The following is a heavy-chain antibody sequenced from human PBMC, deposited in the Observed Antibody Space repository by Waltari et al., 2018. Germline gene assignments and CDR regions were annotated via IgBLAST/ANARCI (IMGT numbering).Heavy chain of an antibody. CDR3: ARETSEWFDP. Sequence: QVQLQESGPGLVKPSETLSLTCTVSGGSISSHYWSWIRQPPGKGLEWIGYIYYSGSTNYSHSLKSRVTISVDTSKNQFSLKLSSVTAADTAVYYCARETSEWFDPWGQGTLVTVSS. V-gene: IGHV4-59*11. CDR1: GGSISSHY. J-gene: IGHJ5*02. CDR2: IYYSGST.